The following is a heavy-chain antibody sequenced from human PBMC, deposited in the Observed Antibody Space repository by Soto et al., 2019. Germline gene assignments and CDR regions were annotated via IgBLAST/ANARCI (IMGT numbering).Heavy chain of an antibody. V-gene: IGHV3-23*01. Sequence: GGSLSLSCAASGFTFSSYAMSWVRQAPGKGLEWVSAISGGDIRTYYADSVKGLFTISRDNSKNTVYLQMKSLRAEDTAVYYCAKTASYGTFYYYAMDVWGQGTTVTVSS. CDR2: ISGGDIRT. CDR1: GFTFSSYA. D-gene: IGHD5-18*01. CDR3: AKTASYGTFYYYAMDV. J-gene: IGHJ6*02.